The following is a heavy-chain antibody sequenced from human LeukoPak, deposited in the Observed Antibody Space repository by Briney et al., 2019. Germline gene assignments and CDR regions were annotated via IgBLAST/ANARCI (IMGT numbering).Heavy chain of an antibody. Sequence: PSETLSLTCAVDGGSFSGYYWSWIRQPPRKGLEWIGEINHSGSTNYNPSLKSRVTISVDTSKNQFSLKLSSVTAADTAVYYCARGPVTADAFDIWGQGTMVTVSS. CDR2: INHSGST. J-gene: IGHJ3*02. CDR3: ARGPVTADAFDI. CDR1: GGSFSGYY. V-gene: IGHV4-34*01. D-gene: IGHD4-17*01.